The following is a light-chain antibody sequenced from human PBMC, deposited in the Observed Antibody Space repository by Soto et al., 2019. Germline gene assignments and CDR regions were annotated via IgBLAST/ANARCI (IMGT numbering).Light chain of an antibody. CDR3: CSYAGSSTFYV. V-gene: IGLV2-23*03. CDR1: SSDVGSYNL. Sequence: QSALTQPASVSGSPGQSITISCTGTSSDVGSYNLVSWYQQHPGKAPKLMIYEGSKRPSGVSNRFSGSKSGNTASPTISGLPAEDEADYYCCSYAGSSTFYVFGTGTKVTV. J-gene: IGLJ1*01. CDR2: EGS.